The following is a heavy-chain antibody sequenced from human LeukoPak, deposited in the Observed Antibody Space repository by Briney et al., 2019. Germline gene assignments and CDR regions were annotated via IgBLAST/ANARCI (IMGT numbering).Heavy chain of an antibody. J-gene: IGHJ4*02. CDR3: AKDYYRRFYYFDY. D-gene: IGHD3-10*01. Sequence: GGSLRLSCAASGFTFSSYGMHWVRQAPGKGLEWVAVISYDGSNKYYADSVKGRFTISRDNSKNTLYLQMNGLRAEDTAVYYCAKDYYRRFYYFDYWGQGTLVTVSS. V-gene: IGHV3-30*18. CDR2: ISYDGSNK. CDR1: GFTFSSYG.